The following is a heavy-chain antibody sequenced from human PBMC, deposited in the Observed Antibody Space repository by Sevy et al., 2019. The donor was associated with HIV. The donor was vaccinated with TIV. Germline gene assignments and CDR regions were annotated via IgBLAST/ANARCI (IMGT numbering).Heavy chain of an antibody. Sequence: LSLTCAASGFTFSTYTMNWVRQAPGKGLEWVASISSSSNYIYCADSVKGRFTISRDNAKNSLYLQMNSLRAEDTAVYYCARPYGSGSWEAFDIWGQGTMVTVSS. CDR3: ARPYGSGSWEAFDI. CDR1: GFTFSTYT. V-gene: IGHV3-21*01. J-gene: IGHJ3*02. D-gene: IGHD3-10*01. CDR2: ISSSSNYI.